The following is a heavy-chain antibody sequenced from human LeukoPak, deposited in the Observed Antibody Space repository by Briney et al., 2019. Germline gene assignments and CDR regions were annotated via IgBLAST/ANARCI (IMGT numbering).Heavy chain of an antibody. Sequence: GGSLRLSCAASGFTFSNAWMSWVRQAPGKGLEWVGRIKSKTDGGTTDYAAPVKGRFTISRDDSKNTLYLQMNSLRAEDTAVYYCARGPDFTVVTPVGLDYWGQGTLVTVSS. V-gene: IGHV3-15*01. CDR2: IKSKTDGGTT. CDR3: ARGPDFTVVTPVGLDY. D-gene: IGHD4-23*01. J-gene: IGHJ4*02. CDR1: GFTFSNAW.